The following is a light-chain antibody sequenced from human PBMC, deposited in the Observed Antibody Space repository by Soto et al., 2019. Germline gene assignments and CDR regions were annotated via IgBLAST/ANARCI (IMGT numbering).Light chain of an antibody. Sequence: AIQMTQSQSSLSAAVGDRLTITCRASQGVSNYVGWYQQKPGKAPKFLIYGAFSLETGIPSRFSGSGYGTEFTLTINSLLPEDFATYFCLQDYSWPWTFGQGTKVE. J-gene: IGKJ1*01. V-gene: IGKV1-6*01. CDR2: GAF. CDR3: LQDYSWPWT. CDR1: QGVSNY.